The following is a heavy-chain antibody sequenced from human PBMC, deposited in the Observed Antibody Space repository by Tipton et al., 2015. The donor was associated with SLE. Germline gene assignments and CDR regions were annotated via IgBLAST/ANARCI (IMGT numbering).Heavy chain of an antibody. CDR2: IYYSGST. Sequence: TLSLTCAVSGGSFSGYYWSWIRQPPGKGLEYIGYIYYSGSTNYNPSLKSRVTISVDTSKNQLSLKLTSVTAADTAVYYCARVPDSSRRRFDPWGQGTLVTVSS. CDR3: ARVPDSSRRRFDP. D-gene: IGHD3-22*01. V-gene: IGHV4-59*01. J-gene: IGHJ5*02. CDR1: GGSFSGYY.